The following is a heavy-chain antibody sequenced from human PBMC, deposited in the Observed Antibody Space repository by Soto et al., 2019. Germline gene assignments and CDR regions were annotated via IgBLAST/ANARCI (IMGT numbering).Heavy chain of an antibody. CDR1: GDTFSSYA. D-gene: IGHD3-22*01. Sequence: QVQLVQSGAEVKKPGSSVKVSCKASGDTFSSYAISWVRQAPGQGLEWMGGIIPIFGTANHAQKFQGRVTITADESTSTAYMELSSLRSEDTAMYYCARDGSGYRSRASPMDVWGQGTTVTVSS. CDR2: IIPIFGTA. CDR3: ARDGSGYRSRASPMDV. J-gene: IGHJ6*02. V-gene: IGHV1-69*01.